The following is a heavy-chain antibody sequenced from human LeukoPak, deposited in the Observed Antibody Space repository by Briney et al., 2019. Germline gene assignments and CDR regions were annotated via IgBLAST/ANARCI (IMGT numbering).Heavy chain of an antibody. D-gene: IGHD1-26*01. CDR3: AGDYSYSGTYYGALDI. J-gene: IGHJ3*02. CDR2: INSRGDTT. V-gene: IGHV3-48*04. Sequence: GGSLRLSCAASGFTFSSHSMNWVRQAPGKGLEWLSYINSRGDTTYYADSARGRLTISRDNARNSLFLQMNSLRAEDTAVYYCAGDYSYSGTYYGALDIWGQGTMVAVSS. CDR1: GFTFSSHS.